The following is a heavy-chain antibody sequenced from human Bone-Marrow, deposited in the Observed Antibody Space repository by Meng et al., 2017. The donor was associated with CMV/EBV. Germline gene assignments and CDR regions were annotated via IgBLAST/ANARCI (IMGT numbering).Heavy chain of an antibody. V-gene: IGHV4-59*01. D-gene: IGHD1-26*01. CDR3: ARVGPTGPGFYFDY. Sequence: GSLRLSCAASGFTYSTYEMNWVRQAPGKGLEWIGYIYHSGSTNYNPSLKSRLTISVDKSKNQFSLKLGSVTAADTVLYYCARVGPTGPGFYFDYWGQGTLVTVYS. CDR1: GFTYSTYE. CDR2: IYHSGST. J-gene: IGHJ4*02.